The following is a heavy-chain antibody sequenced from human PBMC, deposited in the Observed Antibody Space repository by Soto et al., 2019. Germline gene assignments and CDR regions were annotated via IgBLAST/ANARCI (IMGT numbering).Heavy chain of an antibody. Sequence: SETVSPTCTVSGVSISSYCWSCIRQPAGKGLEWIGRFYTGGSTVESTIYNPSLKSRVTMSLDKSKNQFSLRLSSVTAADTAVYYCVRAAILARRRRIDAWGQGIMVT. D-gene: IGHD3-3*01. V-gene: IGHV4-4*07. CDR1: GVSISSYC. CDR3: VRAAILARRRRIDA. CDR2: FYTGGST. J-gene: IGHJ5*02.